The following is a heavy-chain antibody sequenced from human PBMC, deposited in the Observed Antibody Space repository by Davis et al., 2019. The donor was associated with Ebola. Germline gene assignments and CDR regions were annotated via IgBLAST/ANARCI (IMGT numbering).Heavy chain of an antibody. V-gene: IGHV1-69*04. CDR3: ARDMGFREFENNWFDP. Sequence: ILGIANYAQKFQGRVTITADKSTSTAYMELSSLRSEDTAVYYCARDMGFREFENNWFDPWGQGTLVTVSS. J-gene: IGHJ5*02. D-gene: IGHD3-10*01. CDR2: ILGIA.